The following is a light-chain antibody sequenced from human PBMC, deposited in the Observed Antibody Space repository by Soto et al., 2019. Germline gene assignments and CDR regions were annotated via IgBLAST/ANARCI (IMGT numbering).Light chain of an antibody. Sequence: DVQMTQFPSSLSASVGDRVTISCQASRHITNFLNWYQQKPGKAPKLLIHDASNLEPGVPSRFSGSQSGTDFTLTISNLQPEDVATYYRQQYGHFIPTFGGGTKVEMK. CDR1: RHITNF. V-gene: IGKV1-33*01. J-gene: IGKJ4*01. CDR2: DAS. CDR3: QQYGHFIPT.